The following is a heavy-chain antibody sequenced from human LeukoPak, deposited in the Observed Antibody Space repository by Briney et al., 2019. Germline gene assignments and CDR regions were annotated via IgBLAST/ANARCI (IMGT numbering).Heavy chain of an antibody. V-gene: IGHV1-46*01. CDR1: VYTFTSYY. D-gene: IGHD1-1*01. J-gene: IGHJ4*02. Sequence: ASVKVSCKASVYTFTSYYMHWVRQAPGQGLEWMGIINHSGGSTSYAQKFQGRVTMTRDTSTSTVYMELSSLRSEGTAVCYCARGGLERDYCDYWGQGTLVTVSS. CDR2: INHSGGST. CDR3: ARGGLERDYCDY.